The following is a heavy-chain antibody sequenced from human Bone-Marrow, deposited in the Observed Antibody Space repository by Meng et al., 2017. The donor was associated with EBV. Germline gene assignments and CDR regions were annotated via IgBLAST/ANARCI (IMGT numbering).Heavy chain of an antibody. CDR2: MNPNSGNT. V-gene: IGHV1-8*02. D-gene: IGHD5-24*01. Sequence: QGEVVQAGAGGKKPGSSVKVSCKASGVSFSYSAISWVRQAPGQGLEWVGWMNPNSGNTGYAQKFQGRVTMTRNTSISTAYMELSSLRSEDTAVYYCARGPTCGYNCPYYFDFWGQGTLVTVSS. CDR1: GVSFSYSA. J-gene: IGHJ4*02. CDR3: ARGPTCGYNCPYYFDF.